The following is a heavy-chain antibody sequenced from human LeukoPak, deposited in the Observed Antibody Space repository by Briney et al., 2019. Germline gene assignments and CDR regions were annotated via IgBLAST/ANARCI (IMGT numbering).Heavy chain of an antibody. Sequence: GGSLRLSCAASGFTFSSFSMNWVRQAPGKGLEGVSSISTISSYIFYADSVKGRFTISRDNAKNSLYLQMTSLRAEDTAVYYCARDFGGFRRVITRLFDYWGQGTPVTVSS. J-gene: IGHJ4*02. CDR3: ARDFGGFRRVITRLFDY. D-gene: IGHD3-10*01. CDR1: GFTFSSFS. CDR2: ISTISSYI. V-gene: IGHV3-21*01.